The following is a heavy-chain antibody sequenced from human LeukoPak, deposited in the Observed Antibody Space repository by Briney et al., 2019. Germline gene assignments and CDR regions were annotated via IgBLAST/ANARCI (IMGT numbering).Heavy chain of an antibody. V-gene: IGHV3-74*01. Sequence: PGRSLRLSCAASGFTFSSYWMHWVRQAPGKGLVWVSRINSDGSSTSYADSVKGRFTISRDNAKNTLYLQMNSLRAEDTAVYYCARVKRYFDSLDYWGQGTLVTASS. CDR1: GFTFSSYW. CDR2: INSDGSST. D-gene: IGHD3-9*01. CDR3: ARVKRYFDSLDY. J-gene: IGHJ4*02.